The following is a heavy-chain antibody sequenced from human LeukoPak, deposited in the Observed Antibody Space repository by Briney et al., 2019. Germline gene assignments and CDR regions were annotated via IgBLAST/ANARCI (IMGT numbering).Heavy chain of an antibody. CDR2: IIPILGIA. CDR1: GFTFTSYY. CDR3: ARDNIAVAGPFDY. V-gene: IGHV1-69*04. D-gene: IGHD6-19*01. Sequence: SVKVSCKASGFTFTSYYMNWVRQAPGQGLEWMGRIIPILGIANYAQKFQGRVTITADKSTSTAYMELSSLRSEDTAVYYCARDNIAVAGPFDYWGQGTLVTVSS. J-gene: IGHJ4*02.